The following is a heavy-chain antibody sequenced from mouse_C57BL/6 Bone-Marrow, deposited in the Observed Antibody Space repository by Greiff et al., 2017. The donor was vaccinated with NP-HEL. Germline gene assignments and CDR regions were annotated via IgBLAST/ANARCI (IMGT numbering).Heavy chain of an antibody. Sequence: EVMLVESGGGLVKPGGSLKLSCAASGFTFSSYAMSWVRQTPEKRLEWVATISDGGSYTYYPDNVKGRFTISRDNAKNNLYLQMSHLKSEDTAMYYCARDSLREGGWWGQGTLVTVSA. CDR3: ARDSLREGGW. V-gene: IGHV5-4*01. J-gene: IGHJ3*02. CDR2: ISDGGSYT. CDR1: GFTFSSYA. D-gene: IGHD6-5*01.